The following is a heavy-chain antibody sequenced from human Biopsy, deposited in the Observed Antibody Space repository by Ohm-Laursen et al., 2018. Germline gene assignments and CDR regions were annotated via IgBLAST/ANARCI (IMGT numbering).Heavy chain of an antibody. Sequence: ESLRISCTGSGYSFTNYWMGWVRQMPGKGLVWKGLIYPGDSDTRYSPSLQGQVTISVDKSISTAYVQWNSLKASDTAMYYWAKHGGLGDFWSGYPLAAFDIWGQGTMVTVSS. CDR1: GYSFTNYW. CDR3: AKHGGLGDFWSGYPLAAFDI. CDR2: IYPGDSDT. V-gene: IGHV5-51*01. J-gene: IGHJ3*02. D-gene: IGHD3-3*01.